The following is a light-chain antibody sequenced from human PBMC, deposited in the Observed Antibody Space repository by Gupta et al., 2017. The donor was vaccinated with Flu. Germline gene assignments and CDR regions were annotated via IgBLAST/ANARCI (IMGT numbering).Light chain of an antibody. CDR3: QQYYSTPT. V-gene: IGKV4-1*01. CDR1: RSVLSPSNNKNF. J-gene: IGKJ5*01. Sequence: NCKSNRSVLSPSNNKNFLAWFQHKLGQPPRLLIHSASTREVGVPSRFSGGGSGTDFTLTIHSLQTEDVAIYYCQQYYSTPTFGPGTRLEMK. CDR2: SAS.